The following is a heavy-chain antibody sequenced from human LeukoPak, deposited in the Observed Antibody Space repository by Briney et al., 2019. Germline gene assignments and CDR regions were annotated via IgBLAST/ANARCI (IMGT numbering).Heavy chain of an antibody. J-gene: IGHJ4*02. V-gene: IGHV3-23*01. CDR2: IIGSSGST. CDR3: AKGAYDYIEIAYFDY. CDR1: GFSFNNYA. D-gene: IGHD5-12*01. Sequence: GGSLRLSCVASGFSFNNYAMNWVRQPPGEGLEWVSLIIGSSGSTFYADSVKGRFTISRDKSKNTLYLQMNSLRAEDTAVYYCAKGAYDYIEIAYFDYWGQGSLVTVSS.